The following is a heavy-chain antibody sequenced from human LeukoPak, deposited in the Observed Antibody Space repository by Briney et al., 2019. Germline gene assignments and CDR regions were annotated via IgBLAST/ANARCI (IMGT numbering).Heavy chain of an antibody. CDR3: ARGPGRSGWYNWFDP. J-gene: IGHJ5*02. CDR1: GFTFSSYG. V-gene: IGHV3-30*02. D-gene: IGHD6-19*01. Sequence: PGGSLRLSCAASGFTFSSYGMHWVRQAPGKGLEWVAFIRYDGSNKYYADSVKGRFTISRDNSKNTLYLQMNSLRAEDTAVYYCARGPGRSGWYNWFDPWGQGTLVTVSS. CDR2: IRYDGSNK.